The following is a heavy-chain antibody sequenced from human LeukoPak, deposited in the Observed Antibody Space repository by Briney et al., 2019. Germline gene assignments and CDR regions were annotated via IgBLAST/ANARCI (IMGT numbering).Heavy chain of an antibody. J-gene: IGHJ3*02. D-gene: IGHD7-27*01. CDR3: ARLQLTGGYDAFDI. CDR1: GGSISSYY. V-gene: IGHV4-59*08. CDR2: IYYSGST. Sequence: SETLSLTRTVSGGSISSYYWSWIRQPPGKGLEWIGYIYYSGSTNYNPSLKSRVTISVDTSKNQFSLKLSSVTAADTAVYYCARLQLTGGYDAFDIWGQGTMVTVSS.